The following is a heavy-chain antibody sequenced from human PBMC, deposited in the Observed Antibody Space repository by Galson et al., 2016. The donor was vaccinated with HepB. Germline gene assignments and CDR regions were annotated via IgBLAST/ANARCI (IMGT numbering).Heavy chain of an antibody. D-gene: IGHD1/OR15-1a*01. CDR2: IWYDGSNK. CDR1: GFTFSNSG. CDR3: ARAYGTAGAIDY. V-gene: IGHV3-33*01. J-gene: IGHJ4*02. Sequence: SLRLPCAASGFTFSNSGMHWVRQAPGKWLEWVAVIWYDGSNKYYGDSVKGRFTISRDNSKNTLYLEMNNLRVDDTAVYYCARAYGTAGAIDYWGQGTLITVSS.